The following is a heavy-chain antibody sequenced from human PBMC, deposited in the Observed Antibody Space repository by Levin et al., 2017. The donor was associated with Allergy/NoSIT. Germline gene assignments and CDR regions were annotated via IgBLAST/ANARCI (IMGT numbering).Heavy chain of an antibody. V-gene: IGHV3-53*01. CDR1: GFTVSSSY. CDR2: LYAGGSA. J-gene: IGHJ4*02. Sequence: LSLTCAASGFTVSSSYMSWVRQAPGKGLEWVSVLYAGGSAYYADSVKGRFTISRDNSKNTLYLQMNSLRAEDTAVYYCARHEDYWGQGTLVTVSS. CDR3: ARHEDY.